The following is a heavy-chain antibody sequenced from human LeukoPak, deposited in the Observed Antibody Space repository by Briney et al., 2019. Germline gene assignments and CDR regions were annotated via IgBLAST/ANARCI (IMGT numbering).Heavy chain of an antibody. Sequence: SETLSLTCAVSGGSISSGGYSWSWIRQPPGKGLEWIGYIYHSGSTNYNPSLKSRVTISVDTSKNQFSLKLSSVTAADTAVYYCARYDYGDYLDYWGQGTLVTVSS. D-gene: IGHD4-17*01. V-gene: IGHV4-30-2*02. CDR3: ARYDYGDYLDY. CDR2: IYHSGST. CDR1: GGSISSGGYS. J-gene: IGHJ4*02.